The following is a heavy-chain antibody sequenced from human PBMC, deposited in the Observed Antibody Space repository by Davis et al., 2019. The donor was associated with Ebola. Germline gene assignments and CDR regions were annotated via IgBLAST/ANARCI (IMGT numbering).Heavy chain of an antibody. CDR2: ISAYNGDT. CDR3: ARDGGTGTFDN. J-gene: IGHJ4*02. CDR1: GGTFTNYV. Sequence: ASVKVSCKASGGTFTNYVISWVRQAPGQGLEWMGWISAYNGDTNYAQKFQDRVTLSMDTSTSTGYMEVRSLTSDDTAVYYCARDGGTGTFDNWGQGSLVTVSS. V-gene: IGHV1-18*01. D-gene: IGHD1-7*01.